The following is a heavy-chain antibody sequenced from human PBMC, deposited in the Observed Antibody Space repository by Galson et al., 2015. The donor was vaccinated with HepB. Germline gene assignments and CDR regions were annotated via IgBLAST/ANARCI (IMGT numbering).Heavy chain of an antibody. V-gene: IGHV3-23*01. D-gene: IGHD2-2*01. CDR2: ISGSGGST. CDR3: AKRGTSSIPGDYYYYYMDV. J-gene: IGHJ6*03. Sequence: SLRLSCAASGFTFSSYAMSWVRQAPGKGLEWVSAISGSGGSTYYADSVKGRFTISRDNSKNTLYLQMNSLRAEDTAVYYCAKRGTSSIPGDYYYYYMDVWGKGTTVTVSS. CDR1: GFTFSSYA.